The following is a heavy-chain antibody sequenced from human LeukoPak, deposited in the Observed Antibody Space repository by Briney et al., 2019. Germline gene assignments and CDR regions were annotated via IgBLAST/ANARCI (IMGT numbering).Heavy chain of an antibody. CDR3: ASHTSYYDSSGRDAFDI. CDR2: IYPGDSDT. CDR1: GYRFTSYW. Sequence: GESLKISCKGSGYRFTSYWIGWVRPMPGKGLEWMGIIYPGDSDTRYSPSFQGQVTISADKSISTAYLQWSSLKASDTAMYYCASHTSYYDSSGRDAFDIWGQGTMVTVSS. V-gene: IGHV5-51*01. J-gene: IGHJ3*02. D-gene: IGHD3-22*01.